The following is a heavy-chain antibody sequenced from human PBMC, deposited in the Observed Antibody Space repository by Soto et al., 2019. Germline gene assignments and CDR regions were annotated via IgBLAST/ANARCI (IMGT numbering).Heavy chain of an antibody. J-gene: IGHJ4*02. CDR2: ISGSGGST. CDR3: AAARLGYCSGGGCYFRY. Sequence: GGSLRLSCAASGFTFSSYAMSWVRQAPGEGLEWVSAISGSGGSTYFADSVKGRFTISRDNSKNTLYLQMNSLRAEDTAVYYCAAARLGYCSGGGCYFRYWGQGTLVTVSS. V-gene: IGHV3-23*01. CDR1: GFTFSSYA. D-gene: IGHD2-15*01.